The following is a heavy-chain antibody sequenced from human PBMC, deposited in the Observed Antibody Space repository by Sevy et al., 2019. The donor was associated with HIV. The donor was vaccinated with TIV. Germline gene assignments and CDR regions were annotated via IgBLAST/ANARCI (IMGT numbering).Heavy chain of an antibody. J-gene: IGHJ4*01. V-gene: IGHV3-30-3*01. CDR3: ARDGGYSIKWYPLY. D-gene: IGHD6-13*01. Sequence: GESLKISCAASGFAFSSHAMHWVRQAPGKGLEWVAVISYEGTETFYAASVEGRFTISIDNSKNMLSLQINSLRPEDTAVYFCARDGGYSIKWYPLYWGHGTLVTVSS. CDR2: ISYEGTET. CDR1: GFAFSSHA.